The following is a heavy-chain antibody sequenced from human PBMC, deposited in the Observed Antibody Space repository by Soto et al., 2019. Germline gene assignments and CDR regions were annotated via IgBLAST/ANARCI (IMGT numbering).Heavy chain of an antibody. CDR1: GGSFSTYY. Sequence: PSETLSLTCVVSGGSFSTYYYNWIRQSQGKGREWIGEINHSGNNNYSPSLKSRVTMSLDTSKNQFSLKLTYVTAADTAVYYCARGGSNDCQFAFDIWGQGTMVTVSS. J-gene: IGHJ3*02. CDR3: ARGGSNDCQFAFDI. D-gene: IGHD1-26*01. V-gene: IGHV4-34*01. CDR2: INHSGNN.